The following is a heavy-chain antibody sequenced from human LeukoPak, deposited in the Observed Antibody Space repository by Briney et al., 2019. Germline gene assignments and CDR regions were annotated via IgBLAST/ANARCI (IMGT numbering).Heavy chain of an antibody. CDR2: IIPIFGTA. CDR1: GGTFSSYA. V-gene: IGHV1-69*06. CDR3: ASLRVTMVRGLLPGYFDL. J-gene: IGHJ2*01. Sequence: EASVTVSCKASGGTFSSYAISWVRQAPGQGLEWMGGIIPIFGTANYAQKFQGRVTITADKSTSTAYMELSSLRSEDTAVYYCASLRVTMVRGLLPGYFDLWGRGTLVTVSS. D-gene: IGHD3-10*01.